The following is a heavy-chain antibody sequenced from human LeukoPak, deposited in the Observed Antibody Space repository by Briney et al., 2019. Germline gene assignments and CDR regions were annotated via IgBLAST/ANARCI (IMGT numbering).Heavy chain of an antibody. J-gene: IGHJ5*02. CDR1: GYTFTAFY. CDR2: INPDSGGT. V-gene: IGHV1-2*02. Sequence: ASVKVSCKASGYTFTAFYIHWVRLAPGQGLEWMGWINPDSGGTKFAEKFQGRVTMTRDTSITTAYMELTRLRYDDTAVYYCARGLHPMSNWFDPWGQGTVVTVSS. CDR3: ARGLHPMSNWFDP.